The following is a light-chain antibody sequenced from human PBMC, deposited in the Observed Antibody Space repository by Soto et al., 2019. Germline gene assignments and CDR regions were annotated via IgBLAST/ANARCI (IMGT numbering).Light chain of an antibody. Sequence: EIVLTQSPGTLSLSPGERAALSCRASQSVNNDYLAWYHQKPGRAPRLVIYGASKRATGIPDRFSGSGSGTDFTLTISRLATEDFAVYYCQQYGSSPWTFGQGTNVEIK. CDR2: GAS. CDR1: QSVNNDY. J-gene: IGKJ1*01. V-gene: IGKV3-20*01. CDR3: QQYGSSPWT.